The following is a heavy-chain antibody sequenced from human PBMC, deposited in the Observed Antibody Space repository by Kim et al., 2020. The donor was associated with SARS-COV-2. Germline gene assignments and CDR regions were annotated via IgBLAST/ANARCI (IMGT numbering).Heavy chain of an antibody. CDR2: INPTGSAT. D-gene: IGHD3-16*01. CDR1: GFIFNSYW. Sequence: GGSLRLSCAASGFIFNSYWMHWVRQTPGKGLEWVARINPTGSATRYVASVKGRFTIARDNTKNMLYLEMNSLRVDDTATYYCVSYPWNEDSDGWGQGTL. V-gene: IGHV3-74*01. CDR3: VSYPWNEDSDG. J-gene: IGHJ4*02.